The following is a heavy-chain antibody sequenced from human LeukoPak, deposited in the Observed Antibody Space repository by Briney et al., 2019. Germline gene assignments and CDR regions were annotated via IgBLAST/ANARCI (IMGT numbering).Heavy chain of an antibody. Sequence: ASVKVSCKASGYTFTGYYMHWVRQAPGQGLEWMGGINPNSGGTNYAQKFQGRVTMTRDTSISTAYMELSRLRSDDTAVYYCARDGIKGVQWLRLRDYYYMDVWGKGTTVTISS. D-gene: IGHD5-12*01. CDR1: GYTFTGYY. V-gene: IGHV1-2*02. CDR3: ARDGIKGVQWLRLRDYYYMDV. J-gene: IGHJ6*03. CDR2: INPNSGGT.